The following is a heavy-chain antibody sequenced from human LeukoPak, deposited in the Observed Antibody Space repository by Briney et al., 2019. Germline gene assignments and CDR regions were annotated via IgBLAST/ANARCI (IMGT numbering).Heavy chain of an antibody. D-gene: IGHD3-10*01. CDR3: ARVPPYYYGSGSYPFDP. J-gene: IGHJ5*02. CDR2: IYPGDSDT. V-gene: IGHV5-51*01. Sequence: GESLKISCKGSGYSFTSYWNGWVRQMPGKGLEWMGLIYPGDSDTRYSPSFQGQVTISADKSISTAYLQWSSLKASDTAMYYCARVPPYYYGSGSYPFDPWGQGTLVTVSS. CDR1: GYSFTSYW.